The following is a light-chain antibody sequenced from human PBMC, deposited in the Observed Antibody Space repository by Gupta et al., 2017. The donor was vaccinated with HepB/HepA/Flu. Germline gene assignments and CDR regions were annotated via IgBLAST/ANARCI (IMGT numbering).Light chain of an antibody. V-gene: IGLV3-21*02. Sequence: SYVLTQPPSVSVAPGQTARITCGGNNIETKSVHWYQQRPGQAPVLVVYDDSDRPSGIPERFSGSNSGNTATLIISRVEAGDEAHYYCQLWDTSTDHAVFGGGTKLAVL. CDR3: QLWDTSTDHAV. J-gene: IGLJ2*01. CDR2: DDS. CDR1: NIETKS.